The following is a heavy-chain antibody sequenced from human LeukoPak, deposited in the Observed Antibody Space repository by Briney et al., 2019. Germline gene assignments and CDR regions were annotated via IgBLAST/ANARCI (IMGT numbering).Heavy chain of an antibody. V-gene: IGHV1-18*01. CDR1: GYTFTSYG. J-gene: IGHJ5*02. CDR2: ISAYNGNT. Sequence: GASVKVSCKASGYTFTSYGISWVRQAPGQGLEWMGWISAYNGNTNYAQKLQGRVTMTTDTSTSTAYMELRSLRSDDTAVYHCARVCCYFDSGSNPNWFDPWGQGTLVTVSS. CDR3: ARVCCYFDSGSNPNWFDP. D-gene: IGHD3-10*01.